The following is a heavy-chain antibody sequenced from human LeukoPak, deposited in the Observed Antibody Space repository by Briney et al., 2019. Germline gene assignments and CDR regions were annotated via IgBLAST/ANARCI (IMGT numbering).Heavy chain of an antibody. CDR3: AKALEQETVIALDS. D-gene: IGHD6-13*01. CDR2: ISGSGGST. CDR1: GFTFSSYA. V-gene: IGHV3-23*01. Sequence: GGSLRLTCAAAGFTFSSYAMSWFRQAPGKGLEWVSAISGSGGSTYYADSVKGRFTISRDNSKNTLYLQMNSLRAEDTSIYFCAKALEQETVIALDSWGQGTLVTVSS. J-gene: IGHJ4*02.